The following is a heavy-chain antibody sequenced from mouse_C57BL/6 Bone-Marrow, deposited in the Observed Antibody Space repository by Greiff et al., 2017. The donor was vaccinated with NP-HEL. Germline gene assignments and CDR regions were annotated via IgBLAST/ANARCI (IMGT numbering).Heavy chain of an antibody. Sequence: EVQLVESGGDLVKPGGSLKLSCAASGFTFSSYGMSWVRQTPDKRLEWVATISSGGSYTYYPDSVKGRFTISRDNAKNTLYLQMSSLKSEDTAMYYCASLWYRDYWGQGTTLTVSS. CDR3: ASLWYRDY. D-gene: IGHD2-1*01. CDR1: GFTFSSYG. CDR2: ISSGGSYT. J-gene: IGHJ2*01. V-gene: IGHV5-6*01.